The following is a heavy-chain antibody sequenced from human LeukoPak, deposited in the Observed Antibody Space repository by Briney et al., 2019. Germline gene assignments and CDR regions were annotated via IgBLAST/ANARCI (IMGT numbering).Heavy chain of an antibody. D-gene: IGHD6-6*01. CDR1: GFTFSTNS. Sequence: GGSLRLSCAASGFTFSTNSMSWVRQAPGKGLEWVSYITSSGSVIHYADSVKGRFTISRDNAKNSLYLQMNSLRAEDTAVYYCAREQLDAFDIWGQGTMVTVSS. CDR3: AREQLDAFDI. J-gene: IGHJ3*02. CDR2: ITSSGSVI. V-gene: IGHV3-21*05.